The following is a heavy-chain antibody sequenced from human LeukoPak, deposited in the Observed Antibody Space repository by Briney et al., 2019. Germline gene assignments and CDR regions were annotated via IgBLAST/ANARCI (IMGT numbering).Heavy chain of an antibody. J-gene: IGHJ4*02. CDR3: SKSWRDTAMVIYYFDY. CDR1: GFTFSRYG. D-gene: IGHD5-18*01. V-gene: IGHV3-30*02. CDR2: MRYDGSNR. Sequence: GGSLRLSCAASGFTFSRYGMHWLRQAPGKGLEGVAFMRYDGSNRYYADSVKGRFTSSRDNSKNTLYLQMNSLRAEDTAVNYCSKSWRDTAMVIYYFDYWGQGTLVTVSS.